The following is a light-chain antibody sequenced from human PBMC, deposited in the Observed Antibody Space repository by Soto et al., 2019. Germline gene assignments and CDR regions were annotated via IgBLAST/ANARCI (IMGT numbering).Light chain of an antibody. V-gene: IGLV1-44*01. Sequence: QSVLTQPPSASGTPGQRVTISCSGSSSNIGSNTVNWYQQLPGTAPKLLIYSNNQRPSGVPDRVSGSKSGTSASLAISGLQCEDESDEYCAAWEDSLNGRVFGGGTKLTVL. CDR2: SNN. CDR1: SSNIGSNT. CDR3: AAWEDSLNGRV. J-gene: IGLJ2*01.